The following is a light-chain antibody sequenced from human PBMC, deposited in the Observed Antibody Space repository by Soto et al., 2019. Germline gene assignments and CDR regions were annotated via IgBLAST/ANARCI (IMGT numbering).Light chain of an antibody. CDR1: SSDFGDYDY. J-gene: IGLJ1*01. CDR3: CSLTTSHTYV. CDR2: EVS. V-gene: IGLV2-14*01. Sequence: QSVLTQPASVSGSPGQSITISCTGTSSDFGDYDYVSWYLQHPGKVPKLMIYEVSNRPSGVSNRFSGSKSGNTASLTISGLQADDEADYYCCSLTTSHTYVFGSGTKLTVL.